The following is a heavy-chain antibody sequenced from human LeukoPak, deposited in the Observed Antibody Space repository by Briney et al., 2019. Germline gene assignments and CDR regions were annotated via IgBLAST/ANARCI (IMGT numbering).Heavy chain of an antibody. CDR1: GFTFDDYA. CDR3: AKDSKRGSSWFNWFDP. D-gene: IGHD6-13*01. V-gene: IGHV3-9*01. CDR2: ISWNSGSI. Sequence: GRSLRLSCAASGFTFDDYAMHWVRQAPGKGLEWVSGISWNSGSIGYADSVKGRFTISRDNAKNSLYLQMNSLRAEDTALYYCAKDSKRGSSWFNWFDPWGQGTLVTVSS. J-gene: IGHJ5*02.